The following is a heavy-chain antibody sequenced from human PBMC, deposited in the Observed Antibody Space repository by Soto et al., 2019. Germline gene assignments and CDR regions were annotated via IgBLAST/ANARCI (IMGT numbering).Heavy chain of an antibody. CDR3: AREGPLRFLEWTHYGMDV. J-gene: IGHJ6*02. CDR2: INPGNGNT. V-gene: IGHV1-3*01. Sequence: GASVKVSCKASGYTFTCYAMHWVRQAPGQRLEWMGWINPGNGNTKYSQKFQGRVTITRDTSARTAYMKRSSLRSEETALEYWAREGPLRFLEWTHYGMDVWGQGTTVTVSS. CDR1: GYTFTCYA. D-gene: IGHD3-3*01.